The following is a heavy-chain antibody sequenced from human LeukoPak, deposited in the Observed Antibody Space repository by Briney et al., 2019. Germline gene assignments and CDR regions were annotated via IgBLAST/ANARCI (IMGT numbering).Heavy chain of an antibody. D-gene: IGHD3-10*01. CDR1: GFTFSTYW. V-gene: IGHV3-74*01. CDR2: INSDGSTT. Sequence: PGGSLRLSCAASGFTFSTYWMHWVRQAPGKGLVWVSRINSDGSTTSYADSVKGRFTISRDNAKNTLYLQMNSLRAEDTAVYYCARGYGSGTYYPFDYWGQGTLVTASS. J-gene: IGHJ4*02. CDR3: ARGYGSGTYYPFDY.